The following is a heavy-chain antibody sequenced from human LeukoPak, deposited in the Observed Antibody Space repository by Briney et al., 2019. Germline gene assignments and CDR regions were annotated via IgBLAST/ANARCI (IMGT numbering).Heavy chain of an antibody. J-gene: IGHJ4*02. CDR1: GASISESGYY. Sequence: PSETLSLTCTVSGASISESGYYWGWIRQPPGKGLEWIGSTYSSGSTYYNASLQSRVTISIETSKNQISLRLNSVTAADTAMYYCAKSGGYGLIDYWGQGTLVTVSS. CDR2: TYSSGST. D-gene: IGHD1-26*01. V-gene: IGHV4-39*01. CDR3: AKSGGYGLIDY.